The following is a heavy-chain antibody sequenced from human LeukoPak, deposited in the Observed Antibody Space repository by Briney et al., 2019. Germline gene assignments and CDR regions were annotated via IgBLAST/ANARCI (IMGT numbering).Heavy chain of an antibody. CDR3: ARDIVATNDYYYYMDV. Sequence: PSETLSLTCTVSGYSISSGYYWSWIRQPPGKGLEWIGEINHSGSTNYNPSLKSRVTISVDTSKNQFSLKLSSVTAADTAVYYCARDIVATNDYYYYMDVWGKGTTVTVSS. CDR2: INHSGST. V-gene: IGHV4-38-2*02. D-gene: IGHD5-12*01. CDR1: GYSISSGYY. J-gene: IGHJ6*03.